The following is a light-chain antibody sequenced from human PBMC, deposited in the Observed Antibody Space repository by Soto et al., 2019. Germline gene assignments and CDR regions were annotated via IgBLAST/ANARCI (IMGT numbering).Light chain of an antibody. CDR3: LQYSSHSWT. CDR2: DAS. V-gene: IGKV1-5*01. CDR1: RSISDW. Sequence: DIHMTQSPSTLSASVGDRVTITCRASRSISDWLAWYQQKPGKAPELLIFDASNLKSGVSSRFSGSGSGTEFTLTISRLQPDDVATYYCLQYSSHSWTFGQGTKVDI. J-gene: IGKJ1*01.